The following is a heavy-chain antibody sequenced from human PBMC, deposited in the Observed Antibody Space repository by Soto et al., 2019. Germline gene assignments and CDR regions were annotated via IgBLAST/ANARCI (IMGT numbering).Heavy chain of an antibody. CDR1: GGSFSGYS. Sequence: QVQLQQWGAGLLKPSETLSLTCGVYGGSFSGYSCSWIRQPPGKGLEWIGEVNLSGSTNYNPSLKSRVTVSLDMSKNQFSLKLRSVTAADTAVYYCARGLYYEPLGHWGQGTLVTVSS. CDR3: ARGLYYEPLGH. V-gene: IGHV4-34*01. J-gene: IGHJ4*02. D-gene: IGHD3-3*01. CDR2: VNLSGST.